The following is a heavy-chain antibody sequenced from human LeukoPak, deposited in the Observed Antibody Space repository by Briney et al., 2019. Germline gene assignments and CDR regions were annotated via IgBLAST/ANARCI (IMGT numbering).Heavy chain of an antibody. CDR3: ARNYDSSGYTTFAY. V-gene: IGHV4-59*01. CDR1: GGSISSYH. D-gene: IGHD3-22*01. J-gene: IGHJ4*02. CDR2: IYSRGST. Sequence: SETLSLTCTVSGGSISSYHWSWIRQPPGKGLEWIGYIYSRGSTNYNPSLKSRVTISVDTPKNQFSLKVSSVTAADTAVYYCARNYDSSGYTTFAYWGQGTLVTVSS.